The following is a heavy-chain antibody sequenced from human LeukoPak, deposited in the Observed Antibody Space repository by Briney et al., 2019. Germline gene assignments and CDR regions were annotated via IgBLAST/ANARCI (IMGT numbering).Heavy chain of an antibody. V-gene: IGHV5-51*01. CDR3: ARSEELSLYYFDY. CDR2: IYPGDSDT. J-gene: IGHJ4*02. CDR1: GYSFTSYW. Sequence: GESLKISCKGSGYSFTSYWIGWVRQLPGKGLEWMGIIYPGDSDTRYSPSFQGQVTISADKSISTAYLQWSSLKASDTATYYCARSEELSLYYFDYWGQGTLVTVS. D-gene: IGHD3-16*02.